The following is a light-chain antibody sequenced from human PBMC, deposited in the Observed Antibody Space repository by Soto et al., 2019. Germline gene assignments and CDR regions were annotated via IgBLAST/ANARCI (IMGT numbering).Light chain of an antibody. J-gene: IGKJ5*01. CDR3: RQRHSWIT. V-gene: IGKV3-11*01. Sequence: IVLTQSPTTLSLWPGETAVLSCRASQSISSSLSWYQQRPGQAPRLLIYDASNRAPGIPARFSGSGSGTAFTLTISRLVPEDFACYFCRQRHSWITFGQGTRLEIE. CDR1: QSISSS. CDR2: DAS.